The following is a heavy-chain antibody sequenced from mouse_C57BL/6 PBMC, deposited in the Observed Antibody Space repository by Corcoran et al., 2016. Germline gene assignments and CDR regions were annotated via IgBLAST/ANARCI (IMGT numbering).Heavy chain of an antibody. J-gene: IGHJ4*01. Sequence: QVQLQQSGPELVKPGASVKISCTASGYSFTSYYIHWVKQRPGQGLEWIGWIYPGSGNTKYNEKFKGKATLTADTSSSTAYMQLSSLTSEDSAVYYCARSSPTTVSYYYAMDYWGQGTSVTVSS. CDR2: IYPGSGNT. CDR3: ARSSPTTVSYYYAMDY. D-gene: IGHD1-1*01. CDR1: GYSFTSYY. V-gene: IGHV1-66*01.